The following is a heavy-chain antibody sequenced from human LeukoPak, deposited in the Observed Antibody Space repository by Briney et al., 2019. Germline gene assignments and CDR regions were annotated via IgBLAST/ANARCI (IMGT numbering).Heavy chain of an antibody. D-gene: IGHD3-10*01. CDR3: ARSDEYGLGSDGTTPFDCFDR. CDR2: IYYSGST. Sequence: PSETLFLTCTVSGGSISSYYWSWIRQPPGKGLEWIGYIYYSGSTNYNPSLKSRVTISVDTSKNQFSLKLSSVTAADTAVYYCARSDEYGLGSDGTTPFDCFDRWGQGTMVTVSS. V-gene: IGHV4-59*01. CDR1: GGSISSYY. J-gene: IGHJ3*02.